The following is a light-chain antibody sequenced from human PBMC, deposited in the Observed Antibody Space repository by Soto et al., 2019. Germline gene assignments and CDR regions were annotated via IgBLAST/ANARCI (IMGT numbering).Light chain of an antibody. J-gene: IGKJ2*01. CDR1: HVVSNY. CDR3: QHCYSYPYT. Sequence: AIRMTQSPSSLSASIGDRVTITCRASHVVSNYLAWYQQKPGKAPKALIYAASFLQSGVPSRFSGSGSGTDFSLTISFLQSEDFATYYCQHCYSYPYTFGQGTTLQMK. V-gene: IGKV1-8*01. CDR2: AAS.